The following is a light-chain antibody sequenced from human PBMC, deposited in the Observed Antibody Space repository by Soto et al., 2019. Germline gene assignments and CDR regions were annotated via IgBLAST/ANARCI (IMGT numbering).Light chain of an antibody. CDR2: DAS. CDR1: HSVGIY. Sequence: EVVLTQSPVTLSLSPGARATLSCRASHSVGIYLAWYQQQAGQSPRLLIYDASNRASGSPARFSGSGSATDFTLAISSLEPEDFAVYYCQPRSNCITFGQGTRLEIK. V-gene: IGKV3-11*01. J-gene: IGKJ5*01. CDR3: QPRSNCIT.